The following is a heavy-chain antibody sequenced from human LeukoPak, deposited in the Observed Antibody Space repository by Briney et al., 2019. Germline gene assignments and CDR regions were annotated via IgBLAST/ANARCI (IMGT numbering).Heavy chain of an antibody. D-gene: IGHD4/OR15-4a*01. Sequence: PGGSLRLSCAASGFTFSSYSMNWVRQAPGKGLEWVSFISSSSSYIYYADSVKGRFTISRDNAKNSLYLQMNSLRVEDTAVYYCARRAGAYSHPYDYWGQGTLVTVSS. CDR3: ARRAGAYSHPYDY. J-gene: IGHJ4*02. V-gene: IGHV3-21*04. CDR1: GFTFSSYS. CDR2: ISSSSSYI.